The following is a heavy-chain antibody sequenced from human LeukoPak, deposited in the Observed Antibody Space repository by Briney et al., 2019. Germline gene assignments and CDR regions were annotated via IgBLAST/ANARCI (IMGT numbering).Heavy chain of an antibody. Sequence: GWVRQPPGKGLEWIGSIYYSGSTYYNPSLKSRVTISVDTSKNQFSLKLSSVTAADTAVYYCARDNVGGVATTVDYWGQGTLVTVSS. J-gene: IGHJ4*02. CDR2: IYYSGST. V-gene: IGHV4-39*07. D-gene: IGHD5-24*01. CDR3: ARDNVGGVATTVDY.